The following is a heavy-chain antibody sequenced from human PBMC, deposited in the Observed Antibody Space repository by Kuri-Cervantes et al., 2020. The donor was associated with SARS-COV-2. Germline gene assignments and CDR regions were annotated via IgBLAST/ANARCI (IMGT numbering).Heavy chain of an antibody. CDR1: GFTFGDYA. CDR2: IKSKTDGGTT. CDR3: TTGGSWVEYFDY. J-gene: IGHJ4*02. Sequence: LSLTCAASGFTFGDYAMSWVRQAPGKGLEWVGRIKSKTDGGTTDYAAPVKGRFTISRDDSKNTLYLQMNSLKTEDTAVYYCTTGGSWVEYFDYWGQGTLVTVSS. V-gene: IGHV3-15*01. D-gene: IGHD6-13*01.